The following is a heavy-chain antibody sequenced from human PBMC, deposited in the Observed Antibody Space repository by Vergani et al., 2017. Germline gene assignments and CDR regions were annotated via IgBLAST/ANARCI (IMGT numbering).Heavy chain of an antibody. CDR3: ARTGGSGDYVSYYYYYMDV. V-gene: IGHV1-69*01. D-gene: IGHD4-17*01. CDR2: INPIFGTA. J-gene: IGHJ6*03. CDR1: GYTFTGYY. Sequence: QVQLVQSGAEVKKPGASVKVSCKASGYTFTGYYMHWVRQAPGQGLEWMGWINPIFGTANYAQKFQGRVTITADESTSTAYMELSSLRSEDTAVYYCARTGGSGDYVSYYYYYMDVWGKGTTVTVSS.